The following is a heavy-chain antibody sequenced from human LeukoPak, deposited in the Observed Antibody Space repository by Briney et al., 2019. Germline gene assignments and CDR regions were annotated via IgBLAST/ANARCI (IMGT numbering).Heavy chain of an antibody. J-gene: IGHJ4*02. D-gene: IGHD3-22*01. CDR2: ISSSGSTI. V-gene: IGHV3-48*01. CDR3: AKYFNWYYYDSSGFHIGAPIDY. Sequence: GGSLRLSCAASGFTFSSYSMTQVRQAPGKGLEWVSYISSSGSTIYYADSVKGRFTISRDNSKNTLYLQMNSLRAEDTAVYYCAKYFNWYYYDSSGFHIGAPIDYWGQGTLVTVSS. CDR1: GFTFSSYS.